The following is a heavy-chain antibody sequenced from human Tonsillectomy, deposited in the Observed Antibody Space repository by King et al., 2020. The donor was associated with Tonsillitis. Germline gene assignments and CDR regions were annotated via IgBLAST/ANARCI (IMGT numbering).Heavy chain of an antibody. CDR3: ARGPERGTSAWDWFDP. D-gene: IGHD2-2*01. Sequence: QLVQSGAEVKKPGASVKVSCMTSGYTFTDYYIHWVRQAPGQGLEWMGWINPNGGETLYAQKLQGRVTMTMDTPISTVYMELSRLISDDTAVYYCARGPERGTSAWDWFDPWGQGTLVTVSS. J-gene: IGHJ5*02. CDR1: GYTFTDYY. V-gene: IGHV1-2*02. CDR2: INPNGGET.